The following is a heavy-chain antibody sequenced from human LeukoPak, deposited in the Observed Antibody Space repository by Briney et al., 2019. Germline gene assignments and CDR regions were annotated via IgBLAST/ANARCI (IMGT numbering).Heavy chain of an antibody. J-gene: IGHJ3*02. CDR2: ISYDGSNK. V-gene: IGHV3-30*18. Sequence: PGGSLRLSCAASGFTFSNYWMHWVRQAPGKGPEWVAVISYDGSNKYYADSVKGRFTISRDNSKNTLYLQMNSLRAEDTAVYYCAKCSGGSCYSGAFDIWGQGTMVTVSS. CDR3: AKCSGGSCYSGAFDI. CDR1: GFTFSNYW. D-gene: IGHD2-15*01.